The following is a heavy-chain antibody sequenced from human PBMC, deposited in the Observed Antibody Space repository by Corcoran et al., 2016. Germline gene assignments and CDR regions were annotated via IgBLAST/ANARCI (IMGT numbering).Heavy chain of an antibody. V-gene: IGHV4-34*01. J-gene: IGHJ4*02. CDR1: GGSFSGYY. D-gene: IGHD6-19*01. CDR3: ARGRGQWLVPSLFDY. CDR2: INHSGST. Sequence: QVQLQQWGAGLLKPSETLSLTCAVYGGSFSGYYWSWIRQPPGKGLEWIGEINHSGSTNYNPSLKSRVTISVDTSKNQFSLKLSSVTAADTAVYYWARGRGQWLVPSLFDYWGQGTLVTVSS.